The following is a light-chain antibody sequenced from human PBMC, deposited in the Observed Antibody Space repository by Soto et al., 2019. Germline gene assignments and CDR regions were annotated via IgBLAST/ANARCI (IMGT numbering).Light chain of an antibody. CDR1: SSDIGKNY. Sequence: QSVLTQPPSVSAAPGQKVTISCSGSSSDIGKNYVSWYQQLPGTAPKLLIYEDNKRPSGIPDRFAGSKSGTSATLGITGLRTGDEGDYYCGTWDVSEIPGLFGGGTKLTVL. CDR3: GTWDVSEIPGL. J-gene: IGLJ2*01. V-gene: IGLV1-51*02. CDR2: EDN.